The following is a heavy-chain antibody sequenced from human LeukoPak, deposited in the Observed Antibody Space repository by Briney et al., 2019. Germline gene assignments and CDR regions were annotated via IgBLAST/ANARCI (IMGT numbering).Heavy chain of an antibody. D-gene: IGHD3-22*01. CDR3: AKDSSSYDWGYTDV. J-gene: IGHJ6*03. Sequence: PGGSLRLSCAASGFTFSTYAMSWVRQAPGKGLEWVSLIGGSDGRTRYADSGKGRFTISRNNSKNTLYLEMNSLRAEDTAVYYCAKDSSSYDWGYTDVWGKGTTVTISS. V-gene: IGHV3-23*01. CDR2: IGGSDGRT. CDR1: GFTFSTYA.